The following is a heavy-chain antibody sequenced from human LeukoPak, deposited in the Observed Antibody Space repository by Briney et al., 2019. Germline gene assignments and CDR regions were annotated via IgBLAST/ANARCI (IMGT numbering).Heavy chain of an antibody. CDR1: GFTFSSYG. J-gene: IGHJ4*02. V-gene: IGHV3-30*02. CDR2: IWYDGSNK. CDR3: AKENGDCSSTSCYDY. D-gene: IGHD2-2*01. Sequence: TGGSLRLSCAASGFTFSSYGMHWVRQAPGKGLEWVAVIWYDGSNKYYADSVKGRFTISRDNSKNTLYLQMNSLRAEDTAVYYCAKENGDCSSTSCYDYWGQGTLVTVSS.